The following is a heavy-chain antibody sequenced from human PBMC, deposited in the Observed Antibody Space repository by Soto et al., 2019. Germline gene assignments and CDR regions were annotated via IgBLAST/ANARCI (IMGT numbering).Heavy chain of an antibody. J-gene: IGHJ4*01. CDR3: TTDSYITSIIVRFDY. D-gene: IGHD3-22*01. CDR1: GFTFSNAW. Sequence: EVHLVESGGGLVKPGGSLRLSCAASGFTFSNAWINWVRQAPGKGLEWVGRVKSKNDGGTTDFAAPVNGRFAISRDDSKNMVYLEMNSLQTEDTAIYYCTTDSYITSIIVRFDYWGHGTLVTVSS. CDR2: VKSKNDGGTT. V-gene: IGHV3-15*07.